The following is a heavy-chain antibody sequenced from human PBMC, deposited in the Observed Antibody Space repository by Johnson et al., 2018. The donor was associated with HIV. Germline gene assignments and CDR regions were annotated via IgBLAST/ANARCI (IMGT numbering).Heavy chain of an antibody. CDR2: TSFDERGK. J-gene: IGHJ3*01. V-gene: IGHV3-30*04. D-gene: IGHD1-26*01. CDR1: GFTFNRYG. Sequence: QVQLVESGGGVVRPGGSLRLSCAASGFTFNRYGLHWVRQAPGKGLEWVATTSFDERGKHYTDSVKGRFTISRDNAKNALYLQLNSLRPEDTAVYYCARDGAIAGAATEALDLWGQGTMVIVSS. CDR3: ARDGAIAGAATEALDL.